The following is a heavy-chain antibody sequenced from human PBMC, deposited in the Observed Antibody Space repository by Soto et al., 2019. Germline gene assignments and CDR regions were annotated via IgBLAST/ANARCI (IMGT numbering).Heavy chain of an antibody. J-gene: IGHJ4*02. CDR1: GYTFSSYG. Sequence: QVQLVQSGAEVKKPGASVKVSCKASGYTFSSYGISWVRQAPGQGLVWMGWITGYDGNANYAQKFQGRVTMTRDTSTKPAYMELRRLRSDDTAVFYCARTTHEEPTFAYWGQGTLVTVSS. CDR2: ITGYDGNA. CDR3: ARTTHEEPTFAY. D-gene: IGHD1-26*01. V-gene: IGHV1-18*01.